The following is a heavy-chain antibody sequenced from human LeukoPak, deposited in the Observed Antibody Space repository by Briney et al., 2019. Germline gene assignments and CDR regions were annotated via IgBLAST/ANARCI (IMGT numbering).Heavy chain of an antibody. V-gene: IGHV3-48*04. CDR2: IRSGGTNT. Sequence: GGSLRLSCAASGCTFSSFSMNWVRQAPGKGLEWVSYIRSGGTNTDYTGSVKGRFTIFRDNAKNLLYLQMNSMRAEDTAVYYCARDPKVSGWYGDYYYGMDVWGQGRTVTVSS. CDR3: ARDPKVSGWYGDYYYGMDV. J-gene: IGHJ6*02. D-gene: IGHD6-19*01. CDR1: GCTFSSFS.